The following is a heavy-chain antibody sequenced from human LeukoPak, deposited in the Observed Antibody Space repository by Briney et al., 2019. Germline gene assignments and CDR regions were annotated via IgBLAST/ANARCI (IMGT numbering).Heavy chain of an antibody. CDR3: ARGLGSGNYYVGFDY. V-gene: IGHV4-59*01. D-gene: IGHD1-26*01. J-gene: IGHJ4*02. Sequence: SETLSLTCTVSGGSISSYYWSWIRQPPGKGLEWIGYIYYRGSTNYNPSLKSRVTISVDTSKNQFSLKLSSVTAADTAVYYCARGLGSGNYYVGFDYWGQGTLVTVSS. CDR1: GGSISSYY. CDR2: IYYRGST.